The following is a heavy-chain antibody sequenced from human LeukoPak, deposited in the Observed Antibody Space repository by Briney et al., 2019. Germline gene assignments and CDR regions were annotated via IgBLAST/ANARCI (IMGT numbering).Heavy chain of an antibody. J-gene: IGHJ4*02. CDR1: GGSISSYY. D-gene: IGHD6-19*01. CDR3: GRDRDTSGRYGGYFDF. V-gene: IGHV4-59*12. Sequence: SETLSLTCTVSGGSISSYYWSWIRQPPGKGLEWIGYIYYSGSTNYNPSLKSRVTISVDTSKNQFSLKLSSVTAADTAVYYCGRDRDTSGRYGGYFDFWGQGTLVTVSS. CDR2: IYYSGST.